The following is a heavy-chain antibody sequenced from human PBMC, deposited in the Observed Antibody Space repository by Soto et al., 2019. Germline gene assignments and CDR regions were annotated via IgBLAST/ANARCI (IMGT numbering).Heavy chain of an antibody. CDR2: TSPNSAYI. CDR1: VFTFRIFT. D-gene: IGHD6-13*01. J-gene: IGHJ5*02. V-gene: IGHV3-21*01. Sequence: WGFLLVSCVASVFTFRIFTMNWVRQAPGKGLDWVSTTSPNSAYIYYTDALRGRFTISRDNAKNSLHLQMNSLRAEDTAVYYCTRDASRDSSARGWFDPWGPGTLVTVSS. CDR3: TRDASRDSSARGWFDP.